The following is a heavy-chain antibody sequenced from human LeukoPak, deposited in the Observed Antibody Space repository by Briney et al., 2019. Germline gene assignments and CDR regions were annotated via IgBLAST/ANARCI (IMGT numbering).Heavy chain of an antibody. D-gene: IGHD3-10*01. CDR1: GYTLTELS. CDR3: ATGMVRGVISNWFDP. Sequence: ASVKVSCKVSGYTLTELSMHWVRQAPGKGLEWMGGFDPEDGETIYARKFQGRVTMTEDTSTDTAYMELSSLRSEDTAVCYCATGMVRGVISNWFDPWGQGTLVTVSS. CDR2: FDPEDGET. V-gene: IGHV1-24*01. J-gene: IGHJ5*02.